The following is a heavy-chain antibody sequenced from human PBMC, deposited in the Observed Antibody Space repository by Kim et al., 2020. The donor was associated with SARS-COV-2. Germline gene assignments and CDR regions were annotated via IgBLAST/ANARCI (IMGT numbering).Heavy chain of an antibody. CDR1: GYTFTSYG. J-gene: IGHJ6*02. D-gene: IGHD2-2*01. Sequence: ASVKVSCKASGYTFTSYGISWVRQAPGQGLEWMGWISAYNGNTNYAQKLQGRVTMTTDTSTSTAFMELRSLRSDDTAVYYCARGAVVVPAAINVYYYYGMDVWGQGTTVTVSS. CDR2: ISAYNGNT. V-gene: IGHV1-18*01. CDR3: ARGAVVVPAAINVYYYYGMDV.